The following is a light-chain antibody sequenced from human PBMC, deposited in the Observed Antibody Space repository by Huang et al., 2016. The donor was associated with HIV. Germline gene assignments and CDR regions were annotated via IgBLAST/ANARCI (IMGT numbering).Light chain of an antibody. V-gene: IGKV3-11*01. Sequence: EIVLTQSPATLSLSPGERATLSCRASQSVSSYLAWYQQKPGQAPRLLIYETSNRATGIPARFSGSGSGTDFTLTISSLEPEDFAVYYCQQRSSWPGTFGQGTKVEVK. CDR3: QQRSSWPGT. CDR2: ETS. CDR1: QSVSSY. J-gene: IGKJ1*01.